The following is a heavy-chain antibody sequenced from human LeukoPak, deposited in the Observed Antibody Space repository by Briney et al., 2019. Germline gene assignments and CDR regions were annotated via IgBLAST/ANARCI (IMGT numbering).Heavy chain of an antibody. Sequence: HPGGSLRLSCVASGFSFSNYGTHWVRQAPGKGLEWVTFMQYDGSVEFYADSVKGRFTISRDNSKNTVYLQMNSLRAEDTAVYYCARVSRGPHPYYYDSSGYMDYWGQGTLVTVSS. CDR2: MQYDGSVE. V-gene: IGHV3-30*02. D-gene: IGHD3-22*01. J-gene: IGHJ4*02. CDR3: ARVSRGPHPYYYDSSGYMDY. CDR1: GFSFSNYG.